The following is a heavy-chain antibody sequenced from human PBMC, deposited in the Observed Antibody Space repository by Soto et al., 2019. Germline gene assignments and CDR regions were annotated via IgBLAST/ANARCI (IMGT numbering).Heavy chain of an antibody. CDR3: ALVGDIVVVPAASHY. CDR1: GFTFSSYA. D-gene: IGHD2-2*01. CDR2: ISGSGGST. Sequence: EVQLLESGGGLVQPGGSLRLSCAASGFTFSSYAMSWVRQAPGKGLEWVSAISGSGGSTYYADSVKGRFTISRDNSKNTLYLQMNSLRAEDTAVYYCALVGDIVVVPAASHYWGQGTLVTGSS. J-gene: IGHJ4*02. V-gene: IGHV3-23*01.